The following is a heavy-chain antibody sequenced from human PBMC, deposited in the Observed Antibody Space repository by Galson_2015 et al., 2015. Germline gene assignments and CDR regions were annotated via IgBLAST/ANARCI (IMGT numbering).Heavy chain of an antibody. D-gene: IGHD6-13*01. CDR2: INPNSGGT. V-gene: IGHV1-2*06. J-gene: IGHJ4*02. CDR3: ARDLGGIAVAGTPDY. Sequence: SVKVSCKAPGYTFTGYYMHWVRQAPGQGLEWMGRINPNSGGTNYAQKFQGRVTMTRDTSISTAYMELSRLRSDDTAVYYCARDLGGIAVAGTPDYWGQGTLVTVSS. CDR1: GYTFTGYY.